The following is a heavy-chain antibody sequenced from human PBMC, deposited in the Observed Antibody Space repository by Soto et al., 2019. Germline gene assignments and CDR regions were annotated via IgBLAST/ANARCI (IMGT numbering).Heavy chain of an antibody. CDR1: GFTVSNNY. CDR2: IRSKAYGGTT. J-gene: IGHJ6*04. V-gene: IGHV3-15*01. D-gene: IGHD6-19*01. CDR3: TTASVAPGGWYDYYYGMDV. Sequence: GGSLRLSCAASGFTVSNNYMSWVRQAPGKGLEWVGFIRSKAYGGTTEYAASVKGRFTISRDDSKNTLYLQMNSLKTEDTAVYYCTTASVAPGGWYDYYYGMDVWGKGTTVTVSS.